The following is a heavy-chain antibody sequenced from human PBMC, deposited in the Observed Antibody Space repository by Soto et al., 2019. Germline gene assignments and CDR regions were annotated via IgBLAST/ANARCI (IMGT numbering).Heavy chain of an antibody. CDR2: ISSSGSTI. V-gene: IGHV3-48*03. D-gene: IGHD6-13*01. CDR3: ARGPYSSSWYNWFDP. J-gene: IGHJ5*02. Sequence: XESLRLSCAASGFTFSSYEMNWVRQAAGKGLEWVSYISSSGSTIYYADSVKGRFTISRDNAKNSLYLQMNSLRAEDTAVYYCARGPYSSSWYNWFDPWGQGTLVTVSS. CDR1: GFTFSSYE.